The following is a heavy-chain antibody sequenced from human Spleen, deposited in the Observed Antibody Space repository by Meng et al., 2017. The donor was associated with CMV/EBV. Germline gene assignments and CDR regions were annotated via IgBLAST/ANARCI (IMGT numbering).Heavy chain of an antibody. V-gene: IGHV3-23*01. J-gene: IGHJ6*02. CDR3: AKESVAAAHAVGYYGMDV. Sequence: GESLKISCAASGFTFRRCPMTWVRQAPGKGLEWVPVISGSGGSTYYADAVKGRFTISRDNSKNTLYLQMNNLSAEDRAVYYCAKESVAAAHAVGYYGMDVWGQGTTVTVSS. CDR2: ISGSGGST. D-gene: IGHD2-2*01. CDR1: GFTFRRCP.